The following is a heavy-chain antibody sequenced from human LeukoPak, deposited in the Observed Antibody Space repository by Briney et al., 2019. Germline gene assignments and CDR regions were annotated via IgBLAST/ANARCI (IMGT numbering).Heavy chain of an antibody. CDR3: ASVQLWSYWPDY. Sequence: GGSLRLSCAASGFTFSSYAMSWVRQAPGKRLEWVSGISGSGGSTIYYADSVKGRFTISRDNAKNSLYLQMNSLRAEDTAVYYCASVQLWSYWPDYWGQGTLVTVSS. D-gene: IGHD5-18*01. J-gene: IGHJ4*02. V-gene: IGHV3-23*01. CDR1: GFTFSSYA. CDR2: ISGSGGSTI.